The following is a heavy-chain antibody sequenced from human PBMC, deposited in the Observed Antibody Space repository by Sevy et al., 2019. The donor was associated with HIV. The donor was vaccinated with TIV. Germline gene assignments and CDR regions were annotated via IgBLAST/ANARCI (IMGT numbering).Heavy chain of an antibody. D-gene: IGHD5-12*01. V-gene: IGHV4-39*01. CDR1: GGSISSGNYY. Sequence: SETLSLTCTVSGGSISSGNYYWGWIRQPPGKGLEWIGSSYYSGSADYNPSLKSRVTISVDTSKNQFSLKLSSVTAADTAVYFCARQIPRDGYNSAYRGFDPWGQGALVTVSS. CDR3: ARQIPRDGYNSAYRGFDP. J-gene: IGHJ5*02. CDR2: SYYSGSA.